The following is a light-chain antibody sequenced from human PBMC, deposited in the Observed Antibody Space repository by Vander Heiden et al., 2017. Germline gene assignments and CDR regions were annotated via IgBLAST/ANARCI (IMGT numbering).Light chain of an antibody. J-gene: IGKJ2*01. CDR1: QGISNY. CDR2: AAS. V-gene: IGKV1D-8*01. CDR3: QHDDTFPLA. Sequence: VIWMTQSPSLLSASTGDRVTISCRMSQGISNYLAWYQQKPGKAPELLISAASTLQSGVPSRFSGSGSGTYFTLTISCLQSEDFATYYCQHDDTFPLAFGQGTKLEIK.